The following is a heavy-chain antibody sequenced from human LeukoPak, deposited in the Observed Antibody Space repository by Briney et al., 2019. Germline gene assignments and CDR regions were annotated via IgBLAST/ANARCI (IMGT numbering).Heavy chain of an antibody. CDR2: IYTSGST. D-gene: IGHD3-22*01. J-gene: IGHJ4*02. CDR3: ARQVREYYYDSSGYIDY. Sequence: KPSETLSLTCTVSGGSISSYYWSWIRQPAGKGLEWIGRIYTSGSTNYNPSLKSRVTMSVDTSKNQFSLKLSPVTAADTAVYYCARQVREYYYDSSGYIDYWGQGTLVTVSS. V-gene: IGHV4-4*07. CDR1: GGSISSYY.